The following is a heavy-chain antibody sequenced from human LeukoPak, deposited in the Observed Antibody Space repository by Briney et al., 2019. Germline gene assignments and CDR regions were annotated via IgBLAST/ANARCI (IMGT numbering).Heavy chain of an antibody. D-gene: IGHD5-18*01. Sequence: ASVKVSCKVSGKTLSDLSIHWLRQPPGKGLEWLGGSDPEDGERIYAQMFQGRVTMTEDTSIDTAHMELSSLRSEDTAVYYCVTGFTTMAVDYFDYWGQGTLVTVS. V-gene: IGHV1-24*01. CDR2: SDPEDGER. J-gene: IGHJ4*02. CDR1: GKTLSDLS. CDR3: VTGFTTMAVDYFDY.